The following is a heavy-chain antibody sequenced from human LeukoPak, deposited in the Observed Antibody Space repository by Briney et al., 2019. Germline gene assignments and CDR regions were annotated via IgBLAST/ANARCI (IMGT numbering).Heavy chain of an antibody. Sequence: GGSLRLSCAASGFTFDNYGMHWVRQTPGKGLEWVSLITGDGGGTYYADSVKGRFTISRDNREKSLYLQMNSLTTEDAALYSCTRDSRGMDVWGQGTTVSVSS. CDR2: ITGDGGGT. CDR1: GFTFDNYG. V-gene: IGHV3-43*02. J-gene: IGHJ6*02. CDR3: TRDSRGMDV.